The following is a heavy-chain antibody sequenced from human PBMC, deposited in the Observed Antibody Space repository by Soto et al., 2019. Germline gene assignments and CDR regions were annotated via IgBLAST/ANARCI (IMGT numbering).Heavy chain of an antibody. CDR1: GGSINSRYW. CDR2: IYHSGST. CDR3: ARAYYVLTYDAFDI. V-gene: IGHV4-4*02. Sequence: SETLSLTCAVSGGSINSRYWWSWVRQSPGKGLEWIGEIYHSGSTNYNPSLKSRVTISVDTSKNQFSLKLSSVTAADTAVYYCARAYYVLTYDAFDIWGQGTMVTVSS. J-gene: IGHJ3*02. D-gene: IGHD3-22*01.